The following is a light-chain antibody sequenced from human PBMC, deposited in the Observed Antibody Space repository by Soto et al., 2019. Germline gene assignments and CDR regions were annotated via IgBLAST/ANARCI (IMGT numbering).Light chain of an antibody. CDR1: NSNIGRNY. V-gene: IGLV1-47*01. J-gene: IGLJ2*01. CDR3: AAWDDSLSAYVV. CDR2: RNN. Sequence: QSVLTQPPSASGTPGQWVSISCSGSNSNIGRNYVYWYQQLPGMAPKLLIYRNNQRPSGVPDRFSGSKSGTSASLAISGLRSEDEADYYCAAWDDSLSAYVVFGGGTQLTVL.